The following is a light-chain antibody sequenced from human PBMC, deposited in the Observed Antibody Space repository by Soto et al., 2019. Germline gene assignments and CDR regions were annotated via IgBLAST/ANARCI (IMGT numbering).Light chain of an antibody. Sequence: QSVLTQPASVSGSPGQSITISCTGTSSDVGGYNYVSWYQQHPGKAPKLMIYEVSNRPSGVSNRFSGSKSGNTASLTISGLQAEDEADYYCSSYTSLSSRVFGTGTKVTVL. CDR1: SSDVGGYNY. CDR2: EVS. J-gene: IGLJ1*01. V-gene: IGLV2-14*01. CDR3: SSYTSLSSRV.